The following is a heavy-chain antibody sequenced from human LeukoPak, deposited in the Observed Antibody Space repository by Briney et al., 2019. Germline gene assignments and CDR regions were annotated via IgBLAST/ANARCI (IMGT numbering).Heavy chain of an antibody. CDR2: IYYSGST. Sequence: SETLSLTCTVSGYAISSGYYWSWIRQPPGKGLEWIGYIYYSGSTNYNPSLKSRVTISVDTSKNQFSLKLSSVTAADTAVYYCARDGGWEAEYYFDYWGQGTLVTVSS. D-gene: IGHD6-19*01. CDR3: ARDGGWEAEYYFDY. J-gene: IGHJ4*02. CDR1: GYAISSGYY. V-gene: IGHV4-61*01.